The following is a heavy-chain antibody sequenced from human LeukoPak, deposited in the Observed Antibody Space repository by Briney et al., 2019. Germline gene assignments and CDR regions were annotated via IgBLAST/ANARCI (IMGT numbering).Heavy chain of an antibody. CDR3: AREIFNVPYGMDV. J-gene: IGHJ6*02. Sequence: GRSLRLSCAASGFTFSSYGMHWVRQAPGKGLEWVAVISYDGSNKYYADSVKGRFTISRDNSKNTLYLQMNSLRSEDTAVYYCAREIFNVPYGMDVWGQGTTVTVSS. D-gene: IGHD2-15*01. CDR1: GFTFSSYG. V-gene: IGHV3-30*03. CDR2: ISYDGSNK.